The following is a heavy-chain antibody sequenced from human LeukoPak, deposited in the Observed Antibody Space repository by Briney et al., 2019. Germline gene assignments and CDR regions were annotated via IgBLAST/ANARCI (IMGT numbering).Heavy chain of an antibody. J-gene: IGHJ6*02. CDR1: GHSFTSYW. Sequence: GESLKISCKDSGHSFTSYWISWVRQMPGKGLEWMGRIDPSDSYTNYSPSFQGHVTISVDKSISTAYLQWTTLTSSDSAMYYCARRGYYYYGMDVWGQGTTVTVSS. CDR2: IDPSDSYT. D-gene: IGHD3-10*01. V-gene: IGHV5-10-1*01. CDR3: ARRGYYYYGMDV.